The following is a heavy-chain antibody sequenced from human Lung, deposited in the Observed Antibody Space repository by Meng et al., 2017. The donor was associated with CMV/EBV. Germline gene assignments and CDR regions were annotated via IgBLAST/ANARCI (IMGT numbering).Heavy chain of an antibody. J-gene: IGHJ6*02. V-gene: IGHV3-11*04. CDR1: GFTFSDYY. D-gene: IGHD6-13*01. Sequence: SXKISCAASGFTFSDYYMSWIRQAPGKGLEWVSYISSNGSTIYYADSVKGRFTISRDNAKNSLYLQMNSLRAEDTAVYYCAREKQLVPHYYYGMDVWGQGTXVTVSS. CDR3: AREKQLVPHYYYGMDV. CDR2: ISSNGSTI.